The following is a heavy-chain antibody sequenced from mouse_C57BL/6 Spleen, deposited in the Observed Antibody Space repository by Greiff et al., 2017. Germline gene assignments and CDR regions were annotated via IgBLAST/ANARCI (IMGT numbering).Heavy chain of an antibody. V-gene: IGHV5-4*01. CDR2: ISDGGSYT. J-gene: IGHJ3*01. CDR1: GFTFSSYA. D-gene: IGHD2-3*01. CDR3: AKGEKVYDN. Sequence: EVQLVESGGGLVKPGGSLKLSCAASGFTFSSYAMSWVRQTPEKRLEWVATISDGGSYTYYPDNVKGRFTISRDNAKNNLYLQMSHLKSEDTAMYYCAKGEKVYDNWGQGTLVTVSA.